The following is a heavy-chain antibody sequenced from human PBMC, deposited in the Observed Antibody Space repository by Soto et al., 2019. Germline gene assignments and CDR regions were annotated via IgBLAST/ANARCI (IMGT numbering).Heavy chain of an antibody. CDR3: ASQGWTVTPTPYYYYYGMDV. V-gene: IGHV1-69*06. Sequence: QVQLVQSGAEVKKPGSSVKVSCKASGGTFSSYAISWVRQAPGQGLEWMGGIIPIFGTANYAQKFQGRVTITADKSTSTAYMELSSLRSEDTAVYYCASQGWTVTPTPYYYYYGMDVWGQGTTLTVSS. CDR1: GGTFSSYA. CDR2: IIPIFGTA. D-gene: IGHD4-17*01. J-gene: IGHJ6*02.